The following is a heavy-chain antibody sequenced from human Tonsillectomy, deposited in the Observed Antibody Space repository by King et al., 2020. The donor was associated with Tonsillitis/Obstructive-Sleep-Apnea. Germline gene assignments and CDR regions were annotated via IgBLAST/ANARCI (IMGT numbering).Heavy chain of an antibody. V-gene: IGHV4-4*02. CDR3: ASSIVVVVAATLGAFDI. CDR2: IYHSGST. D-gene: IGHD2-15*01. J-gene: IGHJ3*02. Sequence: QLQESGPGLVKPSGTLSLTCAVSGGSISSSNWWSWVRQPPGKGLEWIGEIYHSGSTNYNPSLKSRVTISVDKSKNQFSLKLSSVTAADTAVDYCASSIVVVVAATLGAFDIWGQGTMVTVSS. CDR1: GGSISSSNW.